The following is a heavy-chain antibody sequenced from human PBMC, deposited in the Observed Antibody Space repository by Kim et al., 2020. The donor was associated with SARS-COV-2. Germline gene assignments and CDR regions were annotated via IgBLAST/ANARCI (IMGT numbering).Heavy chain of an antibody. CDR2: IFSGGST. J-gene: IGHJ4*02. CDR1: GFTVSSNY. Sequence: GGSLRLSCAASGFTVSSNYMSWVRQAPGKGLEWVSVIFSGGSTYYADSVKDRFTISRDNSKNTLYLQMNSLRAEDTAVYYCARGPDYGGNHPLDYWGQGTLGTASS. D-gene: IGHD4-17*01. CDR3: ARGPDYGGNHPLDY. V-gene: IGHV3-53*01.